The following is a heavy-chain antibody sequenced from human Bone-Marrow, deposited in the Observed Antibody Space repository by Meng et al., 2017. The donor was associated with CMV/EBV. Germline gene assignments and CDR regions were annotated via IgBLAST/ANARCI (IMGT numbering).Heavy chain of an antibody. CDR3: ARLAIGFWGAYWGGQNWFDL. D-gene: IGHD3-3*01. Sequence: KVSCKGSGYSFTSYWIGWVPQMPGKGLEWMGIIYPGDSDTRYSPSFQGQVTFSADKSLNTAYLQWTSLKASDTAMYYCARLAIGFWGAYWGGQNWFDLWGQGTLVTVSS. J-gene: IGHJ5*02. CDR2: IYPGDSDT. CDR1: GYSFTSYW. V-gene: IGHV5-51*01.